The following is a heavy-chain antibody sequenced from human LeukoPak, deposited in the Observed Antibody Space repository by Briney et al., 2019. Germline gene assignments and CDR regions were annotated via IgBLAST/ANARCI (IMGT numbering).Heavy chain of an antibody. J-gene: IGHJ5*02. CDR3: ARHVAASVWFDP. Sequence: ASVKVSCKASGYTFTGYHLHWVRQAPGQGLEWMGWINPNNGGTYYAQTFQGRVTMTRDTSISTAYMEVSWLRSDDTAIYYCARHVAASVWFDPWGQGTLVTVSS. D-gene: IGHD2-21*01. CDR2: INPNNGGT. V-gene: IGHV1-2*02. CDR1: GYTFTGYH.